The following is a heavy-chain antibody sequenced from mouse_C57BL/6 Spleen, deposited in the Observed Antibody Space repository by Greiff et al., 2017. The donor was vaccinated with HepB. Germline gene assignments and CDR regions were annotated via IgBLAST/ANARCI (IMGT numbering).Heavy chain of an antibody. CDR1: GYTFTDYE. J-gene: IGHJ3*01. CDR3: TNYYGSSLFAY. D-gene: IGHD1-1*01. Sequence: VKLMESGAELVRPGASVTLSCKASGYTFTDYEMHWVKQTPVHGLEWIGAIDPETGGTAYNQKFKGKAILTADKSSSTAYMELRSLTSEDSAVYYCTNYYGSSLFAYWGQGTLVTVSA. V-gene: IGHV1-15*01. CDR2: IDPETGGT.